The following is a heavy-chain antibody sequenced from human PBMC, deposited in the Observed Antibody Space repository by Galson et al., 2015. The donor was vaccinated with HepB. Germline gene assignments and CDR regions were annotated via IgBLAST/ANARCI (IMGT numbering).Heavy chain of an antibody. CDR1: GFIFRHHA. CDR2: INGRGSTR. D-gene: IGHD3-16*01. J-gene: IGHJ5*02. Sequence: SLRLSCASSGFIFRHHAMAWIRQAPGKGLEWVSGINGRGSTRSYSDAVKGRFSISRDNSKDTVFLPMVNLRAEDTAVYYCVKEGSWFGGDWFDPWGQGALVTVS. CDR3: VKEGSWFGGDWFDP. V-gene: IGHV3-23*01.